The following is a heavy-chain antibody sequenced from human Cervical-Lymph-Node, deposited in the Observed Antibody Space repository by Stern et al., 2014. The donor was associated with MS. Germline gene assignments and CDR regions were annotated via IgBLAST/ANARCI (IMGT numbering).Heavy chain of an antibody. J-gene: IGHJ4*02. V-gene: IGHV3-43*01. D-gene: IGHD3-22*01. CDR2: ISWDGGST. Sequence: EVQLVESGGVVVQPGGSLRLSCAASGFTFDDYTMHWVRPAPGKGLEWVSLISWDGGSTYYADSVKGRFTISRDNSKNSLYLQMNSLRIEDTALYYCAKPITMIVVAESSYFDYWGQGTLVTVSS. CDR1: GFTFDDYT. CDR3: AKPITMIVVAESSYFDY.